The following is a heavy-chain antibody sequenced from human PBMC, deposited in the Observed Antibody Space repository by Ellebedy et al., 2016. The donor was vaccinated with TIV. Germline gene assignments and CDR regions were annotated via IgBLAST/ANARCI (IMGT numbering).Heavy chain of an antibody. CDR3: YYGMDV. CDR2: VSAYNT. Sequence: ASVKVSXKASGYTFTDYGFSWVRQAPGQGLEWMGWVSAYNTDYAQKLQGRVTMTTDTSTSTGFYCARVRWELLGGIHYYYYGMDVWGQGTTVTVS. J-gene: IGHJ6*02. CDR1: GYTFTDYG. V-gene: IGHV1-18*01. D-gene: IGHD1-26*01.